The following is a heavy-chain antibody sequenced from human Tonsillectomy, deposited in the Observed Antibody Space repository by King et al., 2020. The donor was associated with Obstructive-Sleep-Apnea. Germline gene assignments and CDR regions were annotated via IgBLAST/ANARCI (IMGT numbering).Heavy chain of an antibody. D-gene: IGHD6-13*01. J-gene: IGHJ6*02. Sequence: VQLVESGGGLVKPGGSLRLSCAASGFTFSDYYMSWIRQAPGKGLEWVSYISSSGSTIYYADSVKGRFTISRDNAKNSLYLQMNSLRAEDTAVYYCASSFPPAGTTPPRTYYYYGMDVWGQGTTVTVSS. CDR3: ASSFPPAGTTPPRTYYYYGMDV. CDR1: GFTFSDYY. V-gene: IGHV3-11*01. CDR2: ISSSGSTI.